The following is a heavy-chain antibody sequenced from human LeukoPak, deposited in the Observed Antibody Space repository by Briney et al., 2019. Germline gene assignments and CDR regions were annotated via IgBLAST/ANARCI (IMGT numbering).Heavy chain of an antibody. D-gene: IGHD1-26*01. CDR3: ARDNSVGDTAWWFDP. CDR2: ISYDGSNK. CDR1: GFTFSSYG. Sequence: GGSLRLSCAASGFTFSSYGMHWVRQAPGKGVEWVAVISYDGSNKYYADSVKGRFTISRDNSKNTLYLQMNSLRAEDTAVYYCARDNSVGDTAWWFDPWGQGTLVTVSS. V-gene: IGHV3-30*03. J-gene: IGHJ5*02.